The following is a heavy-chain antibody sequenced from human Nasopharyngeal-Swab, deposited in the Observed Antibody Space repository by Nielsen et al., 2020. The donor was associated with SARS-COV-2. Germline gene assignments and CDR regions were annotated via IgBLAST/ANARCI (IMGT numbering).Heavy chain of an antibody. CDR1: GFTFSNFA. Sequence: GESLKISCAASGFTFSNFAMSWVRQAPGKGLEWVSVISGGSDSTYYTDSVRGRFTISRDNSKNTLNLQMNNLRVEDTAIYYCAKDRDSGDDSDDYYHYYGMDVWGQGTTVTVFS. V-gene: IGHV3-23*01. CDR3: AKDRDSGDDSDDYYHYYGMDV. D-gene: IGHD5-12*01. CDR2: ISGGSDST. J-gene: IGHJ6*02.